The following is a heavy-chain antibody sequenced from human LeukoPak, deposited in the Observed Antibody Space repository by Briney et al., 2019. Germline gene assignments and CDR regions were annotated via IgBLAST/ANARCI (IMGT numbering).Heavy chain of an antibody. V-gene: IGHV3-74*01. CDR2: INTDGSSP. CDR1: GFTLSAYW. J-gene: IGHJ4*02. CDR3: ARGASSRSAFDY. D-gene: IGHD2-2*01. Sequence: GGSLRLSCAASGFTLSAYWMHWVRQAPGKGLVWVSRINTDGSSPTYAASVKGRFTISRDNAKNTLYLQMNSLTAEDTAVYYCARGASSRSAFDYWGQGTLVTVSS.